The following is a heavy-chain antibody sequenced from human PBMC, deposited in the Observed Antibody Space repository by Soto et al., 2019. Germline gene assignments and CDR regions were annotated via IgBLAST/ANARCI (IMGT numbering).Heavy chain of an antibody. CDR1: GFTFSHYT. CDR3: TTRMTANFDY. Sequence: GGSLRLSCVASGFTFSHYTLNWVRRAPGKGLEWVSTISDRPTGHTHYAESVRGRFTISRDDSRDTVFLQMDSLRAEDTAVYYCTTRMTANFDYWGQGVLVTVSS. J-gene: IGHJ4*02. CDR2: ISDRPTGHT. V-gene: IGHV3-23*01. D-gene: IGHD2-21*02.